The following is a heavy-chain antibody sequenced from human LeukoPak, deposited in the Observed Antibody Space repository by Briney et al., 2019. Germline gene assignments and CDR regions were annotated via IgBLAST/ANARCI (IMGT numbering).Heavy chain of an antibody. CDR2: INPNSGGT. V-gene: IGHV1-2*02. Sequence: GASVKVSCKASGYTFTDYYMHWVRPAPGQGLEWMGWINPNSGGTNYAQKFQGRVTMTRNTSISTAYMELSRLRSDDTAVYYCARDLRQLWLPTPDYWGQGTLVTVSS. J-gene: IGHJ4*02. D-gene: IGHD5-18*01. CDR3: ARDLRQLWLPTPDY. CDR1: GYTFTDYY.